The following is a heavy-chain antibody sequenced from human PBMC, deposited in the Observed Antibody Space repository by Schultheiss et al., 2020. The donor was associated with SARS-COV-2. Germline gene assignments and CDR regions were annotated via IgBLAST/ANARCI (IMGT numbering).Heavy chain of an antibody. CDR2: ISGSGGST. CDR3: ARSQGTSNYDFWSGYYRDYYYYGMDV. V-gene: IGHV3-23*01. CDR1: GFTFSSYA. J-gene: IGHJ6*02. D-gene: IGHD3-3*01. Sequence: GGSLRLSCTASGFTFSSYAMSWVRQAPGKGLEWVSAISGSGGSTYYADSVKGRFTISRDNSKNTLYLQMYSLRAEDTAVYYCARSQGTSNYDFWSGYYRDYYYYGMDVWGQGTTVTVSS.